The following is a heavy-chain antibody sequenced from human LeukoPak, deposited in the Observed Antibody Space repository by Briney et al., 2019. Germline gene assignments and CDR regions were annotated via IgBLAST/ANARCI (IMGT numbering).Heavy chain of an antibody. Sequence: GGSLRLSCAASGFTFDDYGMSWVRQAPGKGLEWVSGINWNGGSTGYADSVKGRFTISRDNSKNTLYLQMNSLRAEDTAVYYCAKGTGTADYWGQGTLVTVSS. CDR1: GFTFDDYG. CDR3: AKGTGTADY. CDR2: INWNGGST. J-gene: IGHJ4*02. V-gene: IGHV3-20*04. D-gene: IGHD1-14*01.